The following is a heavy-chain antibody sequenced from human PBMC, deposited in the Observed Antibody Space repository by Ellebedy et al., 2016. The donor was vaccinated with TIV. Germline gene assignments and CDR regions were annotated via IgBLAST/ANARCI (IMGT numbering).Heavy chain of an antibody. V-gene: IGHV3-48*04. Sequence: GESLKISCAASGFTFSSYGMHWVRQAPGKGLEWVSYISSSGSTIYYADSVKGRFTISRDNAKNSLYLQMNSLRADDTALYYCAGRNSGDYPYFDFWGQGALVTVSS. J-gene: IGHJ4*02. CDR3: AGRNSGDYPYFDF. D-gene: IGHD4-17*01. CDR2: ISSSGSTI. CDR1: GFTFSSYG.